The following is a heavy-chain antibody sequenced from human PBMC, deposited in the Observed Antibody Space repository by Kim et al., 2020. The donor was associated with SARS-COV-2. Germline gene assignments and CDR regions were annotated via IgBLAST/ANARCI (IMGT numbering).Heavy chain of an antibody. CDR1: GGSISSYY. V-gene: IGHV4-4*07. CDR2: IYTSGST. J-gene: IGHJ3*02. Sequence: SETLSLTCTVSGGSISSYYWSWIRQPAGKGLEWIGRIYTSGSTNYNPSLKSRVTMSVDTSKNQFSLKLSSVTAADTAVYYCAREGLGYCSSTSCYSAFDIWDQGTMVTVSS. D-gene: IGHD2-2*02. CDR3: AREGLGYCSSTSCYSAFDI.